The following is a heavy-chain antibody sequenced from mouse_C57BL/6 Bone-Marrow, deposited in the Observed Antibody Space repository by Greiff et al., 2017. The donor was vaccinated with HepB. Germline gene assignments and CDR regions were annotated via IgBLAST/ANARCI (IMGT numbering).Heavy chain of an antibody. J-gene: IGHJ3*01. D-gene: IGHD2-5*01. Sequence: VQLKQSGAELVRPGASVKLSCTASGFNIKDDYMHWVKQRPEQGLEWIGWIDPENGDTEYASKFQGKATITADTSSNTAYLQLSGLTSEDTAVYYCTTAYYSNSWFAYWGQGTLVTVSA. CDR2: IDPENGDT. V-gene: IGHV14-4*01. CDR1: GFNIKDDY. CDR3: TTAYYSNSWFAY.